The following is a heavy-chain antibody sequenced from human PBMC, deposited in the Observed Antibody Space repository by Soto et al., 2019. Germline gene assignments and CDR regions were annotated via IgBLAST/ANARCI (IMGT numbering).Heavy chain of an antibody. J-gene: IGHJ4*02. V-gene: IGHV1-8*01. CDR2: MNPNSGNT. CDR3: ARGSYSSGTFDY. CDR1: GYTFTSYD. Sequence: ASVKVSCKASGYTFTSYDINWVRQATGQGLEWMGWMNPNSGNTGYAQKFQGRVTMTRNTSISTAYMELSSLRSEDTAVYYCARGSYSSGTFDYWGQGTLVTVSS. D-gene: IGHD6-19*01.